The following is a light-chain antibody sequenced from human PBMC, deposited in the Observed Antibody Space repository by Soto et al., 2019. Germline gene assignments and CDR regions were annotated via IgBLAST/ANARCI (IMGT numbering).Light chain of an antibody. Sequence: DIHMTQSPSILSASVGDRVTSTCRASQSISSWLAWYQQKPGKASNLLIYKASHLENGVPSRFSGSGSGTEFTLTISSLQPGDLATYYCQHYNTSPWTFGQGTKVDIK. CDR3: QHYNTSPWT. V-gene: IGKV1-5*03. CDR1: QSISSW. J-gene: IGKJ1*01. CDR2: KAS.